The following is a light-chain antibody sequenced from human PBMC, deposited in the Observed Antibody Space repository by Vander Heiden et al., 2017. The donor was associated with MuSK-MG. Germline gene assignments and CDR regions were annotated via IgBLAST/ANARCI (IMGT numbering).Light chain of an antibody. CDR3: LQYSNWPFT. J-gene: IGKJ3*01. CDR2: GAS. V-gene: IGKV3-15*01. Sequence: EIVMTQSPATLSVSPGERATLSCRASQSVSASLAWYQQKPGQAPRLLMYGASTRATGIPARFSGSGSGTEFTLTISSLQSEDFAVYYCLQYSNWPFTFGHGTKVDIK. CDR1: QSVSAS.